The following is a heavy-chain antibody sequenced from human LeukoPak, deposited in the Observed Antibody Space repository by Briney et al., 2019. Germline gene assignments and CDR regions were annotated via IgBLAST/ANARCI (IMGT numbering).Heavy chain of an antibody. CDR2: IKSRTDGGTA. CDR1: GFTFTNAW. CDR3: SKPDLLWFGEDV. Sequence: GGSLRLSCAASGFTFTNAWMGWVRQAQENGLEWVGCIKSRTDGGTADYPAPVKDRFTITRDGSKNTLYLQMDSLKIEDTAVYYCSKPDLLWFGEDVCGGGTKV. V-gene: IGHV3-15*01. D-gene: IGHD3-10*01. J-gene: IGHJ6*02.